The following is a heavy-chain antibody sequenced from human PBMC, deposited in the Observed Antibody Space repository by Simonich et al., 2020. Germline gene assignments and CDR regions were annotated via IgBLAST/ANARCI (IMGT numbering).Heavy chain of an antibody. CDR2: IYYSGSP. CDR3: ATLYSSSWYY. D-gene: IGHD6-13*01. J-gene: IGHJ4*02. Sequence: QLQLQESGPGLVKPSETLSLTCTVSGGSISSSSYYWGWIRPPPGKGLEWIGSIYYSGSPYYNPSLKSRVTISVDTSKNQFSLKLSSVTAADTAVYYCATLYSSSWYYWGQGTLVTVSS. CDR1: GGSISSSSYY. V-gene: IGHV4-39*01.